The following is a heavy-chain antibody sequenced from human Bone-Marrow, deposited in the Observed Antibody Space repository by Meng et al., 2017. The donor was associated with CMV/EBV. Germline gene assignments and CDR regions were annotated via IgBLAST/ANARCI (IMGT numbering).Heavy chain of an antibody. D-gene: IGHD2-8*01. J-gene: IGHJ4*02. CDR1: GFTFSSYD. Sequence: GGSLRLSCAACGFTFSSYDMHWVRQATGKGLEWVSAIGTAGDTYYPGSVKGQFTISRENAKNSLYLQMNSLRAEDTAVYYCARDLGYCTNGVCSMDYWGQGTLVTVSS. CDR3: ARDLGYCTNGVCSMDY. CDR2: IGTAGDT. V-gene: IGHV3-13*03.